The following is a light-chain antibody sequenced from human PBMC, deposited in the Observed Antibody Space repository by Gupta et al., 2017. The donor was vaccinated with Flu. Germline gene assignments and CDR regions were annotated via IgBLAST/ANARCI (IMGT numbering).Light chain of an antibody. V-gene: IGKV3-20*01. CDR1: QSVDSRY. Sequence: EIVLTQSPGTLSLSPGERATLSCRASQSVDSRYLAWYQQKPGQAPRLVIYAASSRDTGIPDRFSGSGYGTDFTLTISRREAEDFAVYYCQHAGNARQYTFGQGTKIEI. CDR3: QHAGNARQYT. J-gene: IGKJ2*01. CDR2: AAS.